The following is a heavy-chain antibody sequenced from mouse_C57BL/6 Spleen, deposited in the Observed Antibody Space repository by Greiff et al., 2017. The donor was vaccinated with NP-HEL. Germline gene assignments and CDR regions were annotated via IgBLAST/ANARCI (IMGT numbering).Heavy chain of an antibody. D-gene: IGHD1-1*01. CDR1: GYTFTSYW. V-gene: IGHV1-64*01. CDR2: IHPNSGST. Sequence: VQLQQPGAELVKPGASVKLSCKASGYTFTSYWMHWVKQRPGQGLEWIGMIHPNSGSTNYNEKFKSKATLTVDKSSSTAYMQLSSLTSEDSAVYYCASHYYGSLAYWGQGTLVTVSA. J-gene: IGHJ3*01. CDR3: ASHYYGSLAY.